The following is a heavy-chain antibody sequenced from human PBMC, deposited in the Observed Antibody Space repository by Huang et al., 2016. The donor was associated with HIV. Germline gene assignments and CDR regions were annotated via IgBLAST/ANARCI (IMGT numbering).Heavy chain of an antibody. CDR1: GYTFSSHA. V-gene: IGHV1-3*01. J-gene: IGHJ4*02. CDR3: ARDPLDIRRHFDF. D-gene: IGHD3-3*01. CDR2: INGGNGDK. Sequence: QVQLVQSGAEVKKPGTSVKVSCKTSGYTFSSHALHWLRQAPGQRPEWMGWINGGNGDKKYSQKFQGRVTITSDTAANIGYMELNSRLSEDTAVYYCARDPLDIRRHFDFWGQGSLVTVSS.